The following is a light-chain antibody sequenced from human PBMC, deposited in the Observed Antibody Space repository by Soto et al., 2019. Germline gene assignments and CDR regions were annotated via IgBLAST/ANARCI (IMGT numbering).Light chain of an antibody. V-gene: IGKV1-5*03. J-gene: IGKJ4*01. Sequence: ITMTQSPSTLSRSVGSGGPSACRASHTISSWLAWYQQKPGKAPKLLIYKASTIKSGIPARFSGSGSGTEFTLTISSLQPDDFATYYCQQTYSTPFTFGGGTKVDIK. CDR3: QQTYSTPFT. CDR1: HTISSW. CDR2: KAS.